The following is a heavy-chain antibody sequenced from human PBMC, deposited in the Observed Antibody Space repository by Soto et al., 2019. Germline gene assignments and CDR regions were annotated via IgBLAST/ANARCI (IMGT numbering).Heavy chain of an antibody. D-gene: IGHD3-9*01. Sequence: PGGSLRLSCAASGFTFSAYWMSWVRQAPGKGLEWVGEIKQDGSASYYVDSVKGRFTISRDNAKNLLYLQMNSLGAEDTAVYYSAKDYYDTLTGYYGPDYWGQGTLVTVSS. CDR3: AKDYYDTLTGYYGPDY. V-gene: IGHV3-7*01. J-gene: IGHJ4*02. CDR1: GFTFSAYW. CDR2: IKQDGSAS.